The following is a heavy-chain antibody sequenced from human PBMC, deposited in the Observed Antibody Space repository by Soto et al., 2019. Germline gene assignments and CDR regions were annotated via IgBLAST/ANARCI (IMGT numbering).Heavy chain of an antibody. CDR2: INHSGST. V-gene: IGHV4-34*01. CDR3: ARAILNHYYYYYMDV. Sequence: SETLSLTCAVYGGSFSGYYWSWIRQPPGKGLEWIGEINHSGSTNYNPSLKSRVTISVDTSKNQFSLKLSSVTAADTAVYYCARAILNHYYYYYMDVWGKGTTVTVSS. J-gene: IGHJ6*03. CDR1: GGSFSGYY. D-gene: IGHD3-3*01.